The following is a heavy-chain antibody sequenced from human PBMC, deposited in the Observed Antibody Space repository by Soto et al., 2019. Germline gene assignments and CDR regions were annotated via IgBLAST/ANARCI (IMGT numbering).Heavy chain of an antibody. Sequence: SVKVSCKASGGTFSSYAISWVRQAPGQGLEWMGGIIPIFGTANYAQKFQGRVTITADESTSTAYMELSSLRSEDTAVYYCARDQGYCSGGSCSTTFDYWGQGTLVTVSS. D-gene: IGHD2-15*01. V-gene: IGHV1-69*13. CDR2: IIPIFGTA. CDR1: GGTFSSYA. J-gene: IGHJ4*02. CDR3: ARDQGYCSGGSCSTTFDY.